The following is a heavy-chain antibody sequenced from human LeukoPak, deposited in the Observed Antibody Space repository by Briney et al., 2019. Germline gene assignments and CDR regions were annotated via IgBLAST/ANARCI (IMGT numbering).Heavy chain of an antibody. J-gene: IGHJ4*02. D-gene: IGHD3-10*01. CDR2: IYTSGST. CDR3: ARGGELLWFGELWRGGFDY. V-gene: IGHV4-4*07. CDR1: GGSISSYY. Sequence: PSETLSLTCTVSGGSISSYYWSWIRQPAGKGLEWIGRIYTSGSTNYNPSLKSRVTISVDTSKNQFSLKLSSVTAADTAVYYCARGGELLWFGELWRGGFDYWGQGTLVTVSS.